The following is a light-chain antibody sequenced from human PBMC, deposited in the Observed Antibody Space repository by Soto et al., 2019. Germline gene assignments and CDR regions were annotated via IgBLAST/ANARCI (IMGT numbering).Light chain of an antibody. CDR2: EVS. CDR1: SSDVGAYKY. V-gene: IGLV2-14*01. CDR3: SSYTTSNTPLYV. J-gene: IGLJ1*01. Sequence: QSALTQPRSVSGSPGQSVTISCTGTSSDVGAYKYVSWYQQHPGKAPKLMIYEVSNRPSGVSNRFSGSQSGNTASLTISGLQAEDEANYYCSSYTTSNTPLYVFGTGTKVTV.